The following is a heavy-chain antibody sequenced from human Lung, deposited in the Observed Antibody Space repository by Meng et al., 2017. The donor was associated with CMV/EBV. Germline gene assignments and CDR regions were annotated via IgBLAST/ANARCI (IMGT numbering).Heavy chain of an antibody. CDR2: INTKRGGP. V-gene: IGHV1-2*02. D-gene: IGHD4-11*01. CDR1: GYTFTDYY. Sequence: ASXXVSCKASGYTFTDYYMHWVRQAPGQGLEWMGWINTKRGGPNYGEKFQGRVTMTRDTSISTVYMEVSRLRPDDTAVYYCARGPTVTRFDYWGQGTLVTVSS. J-gene: IGHJ4*02. CDR3: ARGPTVTRFDY.